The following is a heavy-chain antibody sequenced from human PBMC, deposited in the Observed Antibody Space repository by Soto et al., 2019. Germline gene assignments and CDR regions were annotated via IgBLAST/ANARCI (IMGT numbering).Heavy chain of an antibody. CDR2: ITSNGGNT. CDR3: VKGGASSGYSYFDY. D-gene: IGHD6-13*01. V-gene: IGHV3-64D*06. J-gene: IGHJ4*02. CDR1: GFTFSSYA. Sequence: EVQLVESGGGLVQPGGSLRLSCSASGFTFSSYAIHWVRQAPGKGLEYVSAITSNGGNTYYADSVKGRFPISRDNXTNMIDLQTSGQRAEDTAVYYCVKGGASSGYSYFDYWGQGTLVTVSS.